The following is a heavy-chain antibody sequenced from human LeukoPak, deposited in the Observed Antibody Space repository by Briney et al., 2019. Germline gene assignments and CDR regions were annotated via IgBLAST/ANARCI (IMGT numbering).Heavy chain of an antibody. V-gene: IGHV1-2*02. J-gene: IGHJ4*02. CDR1: GYTFTGYY. D-gene: IGHD6-19*01. CDR3: ARDRGGWYAVSY. Sequence: ASVKVSCKASGYTFTGYYMHWVRQAPGQGLEWMGWINPNSGGTNYAQKFQGRVTMTRDTSISTAYMELSRLRSDDTAVYYCARDRGGWYAVSYWGQGILVTVSS. CDR2: INPNSGGT.